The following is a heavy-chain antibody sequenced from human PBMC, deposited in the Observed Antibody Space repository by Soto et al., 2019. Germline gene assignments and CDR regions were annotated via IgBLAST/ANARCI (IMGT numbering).Heavy chain of an antibody. CDR2: INGCGDST. D-gene: IGHD6-19*01. CDR1: GFTFSSYA. CDR3: ARGWTFDL. Sequence: EVQLLESGGGLVQPGGSLRLSCAASGFTFSSYAMSWVRQAPGKGLEWVSGINGCGDSTYFADSVRGRFTISRDNSKNTLFLQLNSLRAEDTAVYYCARGWTFDLWGQGTLVTVSS. V-gene: IGHV3-23*01. J-gene: IGHJ4*02.